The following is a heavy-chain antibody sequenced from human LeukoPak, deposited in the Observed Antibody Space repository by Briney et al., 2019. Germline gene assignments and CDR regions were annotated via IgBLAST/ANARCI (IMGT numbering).Heavy chain of an antibody. J-gene: IGHJ5*02. V-gene: IGHV3-21*01. CDR2: ISSSSSYT. CDR1: GFTFSSYS. CDR3: ARPLGTGAFGELS. Sequence: KSGGSLRLSCAASGFTFSSYSMNWVRQAPGKGLEWVSSISSSSSYTNYADSVKGRFTISRDNAKNSLYLQMNSLRAEDTAVYYCARPLGTGAFGELSWGQGTLVTVSS. D-gene: IGHD3-10*01.